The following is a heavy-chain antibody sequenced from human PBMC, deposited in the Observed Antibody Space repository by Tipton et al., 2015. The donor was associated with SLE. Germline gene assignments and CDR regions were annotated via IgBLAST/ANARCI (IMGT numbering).Heavy chain of an antibody. V-gene: IGHV3-33*01. Sequence: SLRLSCAASGFTFSSYGMHWVRQAPGKGLEWVAVIWYDGSNKYYADSVKGRFTISRDNSKNTLYLQMNSLRAEDTAVYYCAREGGGYYYYYYMDVWGKGTTVTVSS. CDR1: GFTFSSYG. CDR3: AREGGGYYYYYYMDV. D-gene: IGHD3-16*01. CDR2: IWYDGSNK. J-gene: IGHJ6*03.